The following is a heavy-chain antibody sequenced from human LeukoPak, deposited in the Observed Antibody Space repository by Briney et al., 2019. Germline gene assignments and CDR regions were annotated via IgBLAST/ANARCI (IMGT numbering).Heavy chain of an antibody. CDR2: ISSSGSTI. V-gene: IGHV3-11*04. Sequence: GGSLRLSCAASGFTFSDYYMSWIRQAPGEGLEWVSYISSSGSTIYYADSVKGRFTISRDHAKNSLYLQMNSLRAEDTAVYYCARVSYSSSSGDWFDPWGQGTLVTVSS. J-gene: IGHJ5*02. CDR3: ARVSYSSSSGDWFDP. CDR1: GFTFSDYY. D-gene: IGHD6-6*01.